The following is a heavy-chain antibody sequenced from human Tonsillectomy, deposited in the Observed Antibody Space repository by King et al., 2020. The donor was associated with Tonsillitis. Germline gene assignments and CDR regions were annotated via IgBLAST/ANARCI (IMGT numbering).Heavy chain of an antibody. CDR3: AKDPLAGVVTGGRAFDI. CDR2: VSDSSGRT. CDR1: GFTFSIYA. J-gene: IGHJ3*02. D-gene: IGHD3-3*01. Sequence: VQLVESGGGFVQPGGSLRLSCAASGFTFSIYALSWVRQAPGRGLEWFSAVSDSSGRTYNADSGKVRFTLSRANSKYTLYLQMNSLRDEDTAVYYCAKDPLAGVVTGGRAFDIWGQGTMVTVPS. V-gene: IGHV3-23*04.